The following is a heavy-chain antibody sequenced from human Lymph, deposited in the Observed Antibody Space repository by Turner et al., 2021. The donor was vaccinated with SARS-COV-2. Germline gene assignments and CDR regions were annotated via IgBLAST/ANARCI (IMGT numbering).Heavy chain of an antibody. Sequence: QVQLVESGGGVVQPGRSLRRPCAASGFTFSSYAMHWVRQAPGKGLEWVALISYDGSNKYYADSVKGRFTISRDNSKNTLYLQMNSLRAEDTAVYYCAREMGAGSDYWGQGTLVTVSS. CDR2: ISYDGSNK. J-gene: IGHJ4*02. CDR1: GFTFSSYA. CDR3: AREMGAGSDY. D-gene: IGHD3-10*01. V-gene: IGHV3-30*04.